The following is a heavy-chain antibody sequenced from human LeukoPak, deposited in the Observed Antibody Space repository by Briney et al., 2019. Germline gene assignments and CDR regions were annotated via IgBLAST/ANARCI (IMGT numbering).Heavy chain of an antibody. Sequence: TSETLSLTCTVSDDSISSTYYYWVWIRQPPGKGLEWIGTIYYDGRTYYNPSLKSRVTTSLDTSKNQFSLNLNSVTATDTAVYYCTRRSHCEDGSCPPVWGQGTTVTVSS. CDR3: TRRSHCEDGSCPPV. CDR2: IYYDGRT. CDR1: DDSISSTYYY. V-gene: IGHV4-39*01. D-gene: IGHD6-6*01. J-gene: IGHJ6*02.